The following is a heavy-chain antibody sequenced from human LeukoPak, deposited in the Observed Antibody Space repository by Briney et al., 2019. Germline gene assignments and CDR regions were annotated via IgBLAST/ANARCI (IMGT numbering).Heavy chain of an antibody. J-gene: IGHJ3*02. CDR1: GFTFSSYS. CDR3: ASSMVRGVSSGSNAFDI. D-gene: IGHD3-10*01. V-gene: IGHV3-21*01. Sequence: GGSLRLSCAASGFTFSSYSMNWVRQAPGKGLEWVSSISSSSSYIYYADSEKGRFTISRDNAKSSLYLQMNSLRAEDTAVYYCASSMVRGVSSGSNAFDIWGQGTMVTVSS. CDR2: ISSSSSYI.